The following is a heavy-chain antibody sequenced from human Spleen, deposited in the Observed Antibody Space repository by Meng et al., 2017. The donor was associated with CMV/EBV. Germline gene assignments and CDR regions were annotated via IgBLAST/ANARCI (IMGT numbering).Heavy chain of an antibody. D-gene: IGHD3-3*01. CDR1: GSISSGAYS. J-gene: IGHJ5*02. CDR2: IYETGST. CDR3: ARNLYHDFWSGWFDP. V-gene: IGHV4-30-2*01. Sequence: GSISSGAYSWSWIRQPPGKGLEWIGHIYETGSTSYNPSLKSRVTISIDTSSNQFSLKLTSMTAADSAVYYCARNLYHDFWSGWFDPWGQGALVTVSS.